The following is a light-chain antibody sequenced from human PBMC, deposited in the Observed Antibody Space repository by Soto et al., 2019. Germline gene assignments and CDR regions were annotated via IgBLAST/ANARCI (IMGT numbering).Light chain of an antibody. CDR2: AAS. CDR1: QAISNY. Sequence: DIQMTQSPSSLSASVGDRVTMTCRSSQAISNYLAWFQQKPGQVPKRLIYAASTLQSGVPSRFSGSGSGTEFTLTISSLQPDDFATYYCQQYNSYLGTFEQGTTGDIK. CDR3: QQYNSYLGT. J-gene: IGKJ1*01. V-gene: IGKV1-16*01.